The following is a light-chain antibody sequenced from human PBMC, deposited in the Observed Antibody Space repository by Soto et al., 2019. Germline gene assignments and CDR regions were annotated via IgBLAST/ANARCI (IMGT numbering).Light chain of an antibody. CDR2: EVS. CDR1: SSDVGGYNY. CDR3: SSYRSSSNPYV. Sequence: SALTQPASVSGSPGQSITISCTGTSSDVGGYNYVSWYQQHPGKAPKLMIYEVSNRPSGVSNRFSGSKSGNTASLTISGFQAEDEGDYYCSSYRSSSNPYVFGTGTKLTVL. J-gene: IGLJ1*01. V-gene: IGLV2-14*01.